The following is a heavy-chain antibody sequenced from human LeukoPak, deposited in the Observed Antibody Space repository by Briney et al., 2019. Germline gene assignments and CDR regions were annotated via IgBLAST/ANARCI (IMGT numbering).Heavy chain of an antibody. Sequence: GGSLRLSCSASVFTFSSYWMHWVRHARGKGVVWVSDINRDGITTIYADSVKGRFTISRDNAHNTLYLQMNSLRAEDTAVYYCARGTMAPSGTDYWGQGTLVTVSS. V-gene: IGHV3-74*01. CDR3: ARGTMAPSGTDY. CDR2: INRDGITT. CDR1: VFTFSSYW. D-gene: IGHD6-13*01. J-gene: IGHJ4*02.